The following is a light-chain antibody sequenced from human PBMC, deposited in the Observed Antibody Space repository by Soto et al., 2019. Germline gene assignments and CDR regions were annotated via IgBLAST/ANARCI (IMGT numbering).Light chain of an antibody. CDR2: GAS. CDR3: QQYGRTSWT. J-gene: IGKJ1*01. V-gene: IGKV3-20*01. Sequence: EIVLTQSPGTLSLSPGEGATLSCRASQSVSTNFFAWYQQKPGQAPRRLIYGASTRATGIPDRFSGSGSGTDFTLTISRLEPEDCAVYYCQQYGRTSWTFGQGTKVEIK. CDR1: QSVSTNF.